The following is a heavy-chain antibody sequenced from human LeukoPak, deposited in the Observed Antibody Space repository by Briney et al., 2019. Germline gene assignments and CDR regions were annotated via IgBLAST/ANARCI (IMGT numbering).Heavy chain of an antibody. D-gene: IGHD6-19*01. Sequence: GRSLRLSCAASGFSFTGYALHWVRQAPGKGLEWVAVISYDGSNKYYADSVKGRFTISRDNSKNTLYLQMNSLRAEDTAVYYCARGSIAVANYWGQGTLVTVSS. CDR3: ARGSIAVANY. J-gene: IGHJ4*02. CDR2: ISYDGSNK. V-gene: IGHV3-30-3*01. CDR1: GFSFTGYA.